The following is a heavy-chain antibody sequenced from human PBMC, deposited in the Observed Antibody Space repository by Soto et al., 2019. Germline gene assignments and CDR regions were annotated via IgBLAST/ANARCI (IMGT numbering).Heavy chain of an antibody. CDR1: GYTFSNYG. CDR3: ARGVPYSYGYVSWFDP. V-gene: IGHV1-3*01. D-gene: IGHD5-18*01. CDR2: INAGNGNT. Sequence: ASVKVSCKASGYTFSNYGIHWVRQAPGQRLEWMGLINAGNGNTKYSQKFQGRVTITRDTSASTAYMELSSLRSEDTAVYYCARGVPYSYGYVSWFDPWGQGTLVTVSS. J-gene: IGHJ5*02.